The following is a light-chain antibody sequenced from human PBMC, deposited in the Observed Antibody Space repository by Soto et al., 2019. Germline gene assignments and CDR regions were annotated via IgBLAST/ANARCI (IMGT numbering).Light chain of an antibody. V-gene: IGLV1-40*01. CDR1: SSNIGAGYD. CDR2: GNS. J-gene: IGLJ7*01. Sequence: QSVLTQPPSVSGAPGQRVTISCTGSSSNIGAGYDVHWYQQLPGTAPKLLIYGNSNRPSGVPDRFSGSKSGTSAPLAITGLQAEDEADYYRQSYDSSLSGAVFGGGTQLTVL. CDR3: QSYDSSLSGAV.